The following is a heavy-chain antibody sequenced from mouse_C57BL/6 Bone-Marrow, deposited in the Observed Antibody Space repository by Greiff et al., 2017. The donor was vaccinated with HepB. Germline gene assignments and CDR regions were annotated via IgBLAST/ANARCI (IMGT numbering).Heavy chain of an antibody. J-gene: IGHJ3*01. Sequence: EVQVVESGGGLVQPGGSLKLSCAASGFTFSDYYMYWVRQTPEKRLEWVAYISNGGGSTYYPDTVKGRFTISRDNAKNTLYLQMSRLKSEDTAMYYCARGDGYYVWFAYWGQGTLVTVSA. CDR1: GFTFSDYY. CDR3: ARGDGYYVWFAY. D-gene: IGHD2-3*01. CDR2: ISNGGGST. V-gene: IGHV5-12*01.